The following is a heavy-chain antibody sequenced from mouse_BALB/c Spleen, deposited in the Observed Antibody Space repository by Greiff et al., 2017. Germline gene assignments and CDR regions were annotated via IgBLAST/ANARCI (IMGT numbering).Heavy chain of an antibody. D-gene: IGHD3-3*01. V-gene: IGHV1S126*01. CDR2: IDPSDSET. J-gene: IGHJ3*01. Sequence: VNVVESGPQLVRPGASVKISCKASGYSFTSYWMHWVKQRPGQGLEWIGMIDPSDSETRLNQKFKDKATLTVDKSSSTAYMQLSSPTSEDSAVYYCAGDEGFAYWGQGTLVTVSA. CDR3: AGDEGFAY. CDR1: GYSFTSYW.